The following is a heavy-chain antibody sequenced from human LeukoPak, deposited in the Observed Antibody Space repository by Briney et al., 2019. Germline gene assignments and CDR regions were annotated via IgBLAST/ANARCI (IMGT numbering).Heavy chain of an antibody. J-gene: IGHJ4*02. CDR3: AIDYGDYPCGY. CDR1: GFTFSSYS. D-gene: IGHD4-17*01. V-gene: IGHV3-21*01. Sequence: GGSLRLSCAASGFTFSSYSMNWVRQAPGKGLEWVSSISSSSSYIYYADSMKGRFTISRDNAKNSLYLQMNSLRAEGTAVYYCAIDYGDYPCGYWGQGTLVTVSS. CDR2: ISSSSSYI.